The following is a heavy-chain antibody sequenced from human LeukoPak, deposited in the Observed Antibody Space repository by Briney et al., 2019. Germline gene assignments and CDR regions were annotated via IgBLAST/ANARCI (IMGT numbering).Heavy chain of an antibody. V-gene: IGHV3-23*01. CDR3: AGGNYVALYASYGMDV. CDR1: RFTFSNYA. J-gene: IGHJ6*02. Sequence: PGGSLRLSCAASRFTFSNYAMSWVRQAPGRGLQWVSAISGSSDGSYYADSVKGRFTVSRDNSKNTMYLQMNSLRAEDTAVYYCAGGNYVALYASYGMDVWGQGTTVTVSS. D-gene: IGHD4/OR15-4a*01. CDR2: ISGSSDGS.